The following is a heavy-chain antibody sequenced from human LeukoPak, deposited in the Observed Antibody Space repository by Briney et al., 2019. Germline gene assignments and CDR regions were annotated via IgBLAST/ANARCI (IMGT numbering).Heavy chain of an antibody. D-gene: IGHD2-15*01. Sequence: PSETLSLTCTVSGDSILSSYWSWIRQSPGKGLQWIGHIHYSGSTKYNPSLKSRVTISIDTSKNQFSLTLTSVAAADTAVYYCVRQAYCSGSDCNPYDYWGQGTLVTVFS. CDR2: IHYSGST. CDR1: GDSILSSY. CDR3: VRQAYCSGSDCNPYDY. J-gene: IGHJ4*02. V-gene: IGHV4-59*08.